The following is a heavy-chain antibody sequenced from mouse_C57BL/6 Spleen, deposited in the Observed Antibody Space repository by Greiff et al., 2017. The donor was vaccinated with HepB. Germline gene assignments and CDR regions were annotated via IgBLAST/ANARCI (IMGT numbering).Heavy chain of an antibody. D-gene: IGHD1-1*01. CDR1: GYTFTSYW. CDR2: IHPNSGST. CDR3: ASYGSSYWYFDV. V-gene: IGHV1-64*01. Sequence: QVQLQQPGAELVKPGASVKLSCKASGYTFTSYWMHWVKQRPGQGLEWIGMIHPNSGSTNYNEKFKSKATLTVDKSSSTAYMQLSSLTSEDSAVYYCASYGSSYWYFDVWGTGTTVTVYS. J-gene: IGHJ1*03.